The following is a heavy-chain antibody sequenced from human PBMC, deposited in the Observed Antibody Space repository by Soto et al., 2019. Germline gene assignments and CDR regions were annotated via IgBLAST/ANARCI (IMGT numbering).Heavy chain of an antibody. CDR3: ASEKRSYYYYYGMDV. J-gene: IGHJ6*02. Sequence: SETLSLTCTVSGGSISSGGYYWSWIRQHPGKGLEWIGYIYYSGSTYYNPSLKSRVTISVDTSKNQFSLKLSSVTAADTAVYYCASEKRSYYYYYGMDVWGQGTTVTVSS. V-gene: IGHV4-31*03. CDR1: GGSISSGGYY. CDR2: IYYSGST.